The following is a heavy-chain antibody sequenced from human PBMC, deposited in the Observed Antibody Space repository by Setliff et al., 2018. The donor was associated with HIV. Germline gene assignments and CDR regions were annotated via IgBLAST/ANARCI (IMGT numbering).Heavy chain of an antibody. D-gene: IGHD6-13*01. Sequence: ASVKVSCKASGYTFTNYAINWVRQAPGQGLEWMGIINPSGGSTSYAQKFQGRVTMTRDTSTSTVYMELSSLRSEDTAVYYCARPLLQQLVLGINWFDPWGQGTLVTVPQ. CDR2: INPSGGST. CDR3: ARPLLQQLVLGINWFDP. J-gene: IGHJ5*02. CDR1: GYTFTNYA. V-gene: IGHV1-46*01.